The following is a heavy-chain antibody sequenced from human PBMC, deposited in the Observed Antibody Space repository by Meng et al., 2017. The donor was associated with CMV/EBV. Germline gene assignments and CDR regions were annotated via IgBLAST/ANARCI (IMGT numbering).Heavy chain of an antibody. Sequence: QGQQVQPGAEVKKPGSSVKVSCKAAGGTFSSYAISWVRQAPGQGLEWMGGIIPIFGTANYAQKFQGRVTITADESTSTAYMELSSLRSEDTAMYYCASLLEGGYGEWGNYWGQGTLVTVSS. J-gene: IGHJ4*02. CDR3: ASLLEGGYGEWGNY. D-gene: IGHD4-17*01. CDR2: IIPIFGTA. CDR1: GGTFSSYA. V-gene: IGHV1-69*12.